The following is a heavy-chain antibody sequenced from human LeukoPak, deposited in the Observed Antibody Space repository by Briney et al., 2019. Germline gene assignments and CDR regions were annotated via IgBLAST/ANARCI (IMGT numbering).Heavy chain of an antibody. CDR3: AKALTLGSSSAFDP. V-gene: IGHV3-9*01. Sequence: GGSLRLSCAASGFTFDDYAMHWIRQAPGKGLEWVSGISWNSGSIGYADSVKGRFTISRDNAKNSLYLQMNSLRAEDTALYYCAKALTLGSSSAFDPWGQGTLVTVSS. D-gene: IGHD6-13*01. CDR2: ISWNSGSI. CDR1: GFTFDDYA. J-gene: IGHJ5*02.